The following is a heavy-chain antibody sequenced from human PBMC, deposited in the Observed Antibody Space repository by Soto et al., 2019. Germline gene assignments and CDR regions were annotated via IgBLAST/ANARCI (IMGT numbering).Heavy chain of an antibody. Sequence: GGSLRLSCAASGFTFSSYAMSWVRQAPGKGPEWVSAISGSGGSTYYADSVKGRFTISRDNSKNTLYLQMNSLRAEDTAVYYCAKANKLGIEYFDLWGRGTLVTVSS. J-gene: IGHJ2*01. CDR3: AKANKLGIEYFDL. CDR1: GFTFSSYA. CDR2: ISGSGGST. V-gene: IGHV3-23*01. D-gene: IGHD7-27*01.